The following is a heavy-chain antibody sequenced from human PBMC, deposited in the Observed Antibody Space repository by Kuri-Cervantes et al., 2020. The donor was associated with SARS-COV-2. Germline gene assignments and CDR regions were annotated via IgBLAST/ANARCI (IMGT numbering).Heavy chain of an antibody. D-gene: IGHD6-19*01. V-gene: IGHV3-20*04. CDR2: INWNGGST. Sequence: GGSLRLSCAASGFTFDAYGMSWVRQAPGKGLEWVSGINWNGGSTGYADSVKGRFTISRDNAKNSLYLQMNSLRAEDTALYYCARGGYSSGWFAYYFDYWGQGTLVTVSS. J-gene: IGHJ4*02. CDR1: GFTFDAYG. CDR3: ARGGYSSGWFAYYFDY.